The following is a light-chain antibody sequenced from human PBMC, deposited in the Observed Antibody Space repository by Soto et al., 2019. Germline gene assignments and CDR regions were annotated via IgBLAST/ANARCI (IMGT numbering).Light chain of an antibody. CDR2: GAS. Sequence: EIVLTQSPGTLSLSPGERATLSCRASQSVSSSYLAWYQQKPGQAPRPLIYGASSRATGIPDRFSGSGSGTDVTLTISRLETEDFAVYYCLQYGSSPYTFGQGNKLEIK. CDR1: QSVSSSY. J-gene: IGKJ2*01. V-gene: IGKV3-20*01. CDR3: LQYGSSPYT.